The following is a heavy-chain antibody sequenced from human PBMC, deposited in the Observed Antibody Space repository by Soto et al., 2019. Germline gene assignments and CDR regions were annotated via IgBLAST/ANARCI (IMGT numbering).Heavy chain of an antibody. J-gene: IGHJ4*02. D-gene: IGHD6-19*01. CDR2: IHSGGSA. CDR1: GFTVSSYS. Sequence: EVQLVESGGGLVQPGGSLRLSCAASGFTVSSYSMSWVRQAPGKGLEWVSVIHSGGSANYADSVKGKFTISRDNSKNTLYLQMNSLKAEDTAVYYCARGSRWLVLMDYWGQGTLVTVAS. V-gene: IGHV3-66*01. CDR3: ARGSRWLVLMDY.